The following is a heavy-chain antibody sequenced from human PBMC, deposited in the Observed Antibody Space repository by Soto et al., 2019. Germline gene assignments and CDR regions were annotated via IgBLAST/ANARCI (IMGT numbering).Heavy chain of an antibody. J-gene: IGHJ6*02. Sequence: GPSVKVSCKASGGTFSSYAISWVRQAPGQGLEWMGGIIPIFGTANYAQKFQGRVTITADESTSTAYMELSSLRSEDTAVYYCARDKGGCSGGSCYYYGMDVWGQGTTVTVSS. D-gene: IGHD2-15*01. V-gene: IGHV1-69*13. CDR2: IIPIFGTA. CDR3: ARDKGGCSGGSCYYYGMDV. CDR1: GGTFSSYA.